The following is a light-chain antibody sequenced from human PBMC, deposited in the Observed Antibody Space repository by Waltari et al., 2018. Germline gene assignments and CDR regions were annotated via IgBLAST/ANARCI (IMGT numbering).Light chain of an antibody. J-gene: IGKJ4*01. CDR3: MQALQPPLS. V-gene: IGKV2-28*01. CDR2: PGS. CDR1: QTLLFVNGYDY. Sequence: DIVLIQSPLSLSVTPGEPASISCTSSQTLLFVNGYDYLDWYVQKPGQSPQRLITPGSSRAPGVPARFSGSGSGTDFTLEITRVEPEDVGIYYCMQALQPPLSFGGGTRVEI.